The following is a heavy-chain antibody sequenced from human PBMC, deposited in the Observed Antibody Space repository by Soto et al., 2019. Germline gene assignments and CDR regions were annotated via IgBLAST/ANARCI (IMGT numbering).Heavy chain of an antibody. CDR1: GGSFSGYY. Sequence: PSETLSLTCAVYGGSFSGYYWSWIRQPPGKGLEWIGEINHSGSTNYNPSLKSRVTISVDTSKNQFSLKLSSVTAADTAVYYCARGIMITFGGVIDYYYYGMDVWGQGTTVTVSS. J-gene: IGHJ6*02. V-gene: IGHV4-34*01. D-gene: IGHD3-16*01. CDR2: INHSGST. CDR3: ARGIMITFGGVIDYYYYGMDV.